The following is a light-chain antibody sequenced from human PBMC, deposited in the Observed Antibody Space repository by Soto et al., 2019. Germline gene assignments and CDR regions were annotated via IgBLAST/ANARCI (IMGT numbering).Light chain of an antibody. CDR2: LNSDGSH. CDR3: QTWGTGIVV. J-gene: IGLJ2*01. CDR1: SGHSSYA. V-gene: IGLV4-69*01. Sequence: QLVLTQSPSASASLGASVKLTCTLSSGHSSYAIAWHQQQPEKGPRYLMKLNSDGSHSKGDGIPDRFSGSSSGAERYLTISRRQSEDEADYYCQTWGTGIVVFGGGTKVTVL.